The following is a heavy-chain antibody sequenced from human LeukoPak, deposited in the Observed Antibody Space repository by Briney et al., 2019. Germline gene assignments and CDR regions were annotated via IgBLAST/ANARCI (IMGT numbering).Heavy chain of an antibody. J-gene: IGHJ4*02. V-gene: IGHV4-59*12. CDR3: ARGSDFWSGYHLDY. CDR2: IYYSGST. D-gene: IGHD3-3*01. Sequence: SETLSLTCTVSGGSISSYYWNWIRQPPGKGLEWIGYIYYSGSTNYNPSLKSRVTISVDTSKNQFSLKLSSVTAADTAVYYCARGSDFWSGYHLDYWGQGTLVTVSS. CDR1: GGSISSYY.